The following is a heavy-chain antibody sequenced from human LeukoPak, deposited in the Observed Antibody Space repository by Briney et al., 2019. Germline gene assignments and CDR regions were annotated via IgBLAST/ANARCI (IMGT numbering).Heavy chain of an antibody. V-gene: IGHV1-46*01. CDR3: ARGGYCSGTICYNFDF. Sequence: ASAKVSCKASGYTFTGYYMHWVRQAPGQGLEWMGIINPSGGTTNYAQRFQGRITMTRDTSTSTVYMDLSSLRSEDTAVYYCARGGYCSGTICYNFDFWGQGTLVTVSS. CDR1: GYTFTGYY. D-gene: IGHD2-15*01. CDR2: INPSGGTT. J-gene: IGHJ4*02.